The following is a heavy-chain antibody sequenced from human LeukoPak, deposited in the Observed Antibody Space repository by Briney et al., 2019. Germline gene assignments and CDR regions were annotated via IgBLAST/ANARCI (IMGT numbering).Heavy chain of an antibody. CDR2: IDGSGGTT. J-gene: IGHJ4*02. V-gene: IGHV3-23*01. Sequence: AGGCLRLSCAASGFTFTRNAMAWVRQAPGKGLEWVSAIDGSGGTTFYADSVKGRVTISRVQSTNTVYLQMNSLRADDTAVYYCAKAHCSSTSCSRADNWGQGTLVTVPS. CDR1: GFTFTRNA. CDR3: AKAHCSSTSCSRADN. D-gene: IGHD2-2*01.